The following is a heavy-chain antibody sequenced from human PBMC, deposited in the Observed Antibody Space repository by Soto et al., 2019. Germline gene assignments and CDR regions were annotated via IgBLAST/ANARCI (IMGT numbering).Heavy chain of an antibody. V-gene: IGHV3-33*01. J-gene: IGHJ4*02. CDR3: ARDGIGGTTFREYLDY. Sequence: QVHLVESGGGVAQPGRSLRLSCAASGSIFTGYGMHWVRQAPGKGLEWVAVIWFDGSNKYYADSVKGRFTISRDNSKNMLYQQMNSLRVEDTAVYYGARDGIGGTTFREYLDYWGQGTLVTVSS. CDR2: IWFDGSNK. CDR1: GSIFTGYG. D-gene: IGHD1-1*01.